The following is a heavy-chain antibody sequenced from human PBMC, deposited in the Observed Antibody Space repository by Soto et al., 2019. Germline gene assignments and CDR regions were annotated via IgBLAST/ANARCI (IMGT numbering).Heavy chain of an antibody. CDR1: GFSVTSNY. D-gene: IGHD3-16*01. V-gene: IGHV3-53*01. CDR2: LYTGGST. Sequence: EVQLVESGGGLIQPGGSLRLSCVASGFSVTSNYMTWVRRAPGKGLEWVSILYTGGSTYSSDYEKGQSTISRDTPKNTVFLQLNSLRAEDTAIYYWARAARYFGSFDSWGQGTLVSVAS. J-gene: IGHJ4*02. CDR3: ARAARYFGSFDS.